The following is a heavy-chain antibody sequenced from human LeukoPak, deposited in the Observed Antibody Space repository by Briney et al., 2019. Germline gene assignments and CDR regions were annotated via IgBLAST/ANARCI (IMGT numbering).Heavy chain of an antibody. V-gene: IGHV1-18*01. CDR1: GYTFSSYG. Sequence: ASLKVSCKASGYTFSSYGISWVRQAPGQGLEWMGWINSYNENTNYAQKLQGRVTMTTDTSTTTAYMEPRSLRSDDTAVYYCARRAIVGATPGMDVWGQGTTVTVSS. CDR3: ARRAIVGATPGMDV. J-gene: IGHJ6*02. D-gene: IGHD1-26*01. CDR2: INSYNENT.